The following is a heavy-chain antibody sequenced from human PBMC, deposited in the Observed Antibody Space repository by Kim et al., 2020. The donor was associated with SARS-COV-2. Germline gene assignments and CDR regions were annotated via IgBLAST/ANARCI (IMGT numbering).Heavy chain of an antibody. Sequence: SETLSLTCTVSGGSISSYYWSWIRQPPGKGLEWIVYIYYSGSTNYNPSLKSRVTISVDTSKNQFSLKLSSVTAADTAVYYCASSSMGLLWFGDPYYYYGMDVWGQGTTVTVSS. D-gene: IGHD3-10*01. CDR1: GGSISSYY. CDR2: IYYSGST. J-gene: IGHJ6*02. CDR3: ASSSMGLLWFGDPYYYYGMDV. V-gene: IGHV4-59*13.